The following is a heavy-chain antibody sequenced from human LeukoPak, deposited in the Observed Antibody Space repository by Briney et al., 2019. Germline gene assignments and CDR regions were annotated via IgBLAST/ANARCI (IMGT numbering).Heavy chain of an antibody. V-gene: IGHV1-2*02. CDR2: INPNGGGT. CDR3: ARDLAYGDPPSGSDP. CDR1: GYNFIDYY. D-gene: IGHD4-17*01. Sequence: GASVKVSCKTSGYNFIDYYVYWVRQAPGQRLEWMGWINPNGGGTNYAQKFQGRVTMTRDTSITTAYMELSSLRSDDTAVYFCARDLAYGDPPSGSDPWGQGTLVTVSS. J-gene: IGHJ5*02.